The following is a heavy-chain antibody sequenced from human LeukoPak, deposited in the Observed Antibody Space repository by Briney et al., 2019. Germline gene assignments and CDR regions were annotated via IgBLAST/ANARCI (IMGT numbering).Heavy chain of an antibody. D-gene: IGHD1-26*01. V-gene: IGHV3-73*01. Sequence: GGSLRLSCAASGFTFSGSAMHWVRQASGKGLEWVGRIRSKANSYATAYAASVKGRFTISRDDPKNTAYLQMNSLKTEDTAVYYCTSLIVGATTVYAFDIWGQGTMVTVSS. CDR1: GFTFSGSA. CDR2: IRSKANSYAT. CDR3: TSLIVGATTVYAFDI. J-gene: IGHJ3*02.